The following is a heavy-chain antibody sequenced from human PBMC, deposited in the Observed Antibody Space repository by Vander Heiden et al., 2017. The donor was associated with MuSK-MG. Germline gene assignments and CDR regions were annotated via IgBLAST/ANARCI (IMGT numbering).Heavy chain of an antibody. CDR2: ISWNSGSI. Sequence: EVQLVESGGGLVQPGRSLRLSCAASGFTFDDYAMHWVRQAPGKGLEWVSGISWNSGSIGYADSGKGRFTISRDNAKNSLYLQMNSLRAEDTALYYCAKSNYGYIGGSDYWGQGTLVTVSS. J-gene: IGHJ4*02. CDR3: AKSNYGYIGGSDY. D-gene: IGHD3-16*01. CDR1: GFTFDDYA. V-gene: IGHV3-9*01.